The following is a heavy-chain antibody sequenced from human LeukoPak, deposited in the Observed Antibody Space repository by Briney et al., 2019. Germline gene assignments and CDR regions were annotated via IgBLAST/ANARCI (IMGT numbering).Heavy chain of an antibody. CDR2: IKSKPDGGTT. CDR3: ARDQDAFGGGYYGMDV. J-gene: IGHJ6*02. Sequence: GGSLRLSCAASGFTFSHAWMSWLRQAPGKGLEWVGRIKSKPDGGTTDYAAPVKGRFTISRDDSKNTLYLQMNSLRAEDTAVYYCARDQDAFGGGYYGMDVWGQGTTVTVSS. CDR1: GFTFSHAW. D-gene: IGHD3-10*01. V-gene: IGHV3-15*01.